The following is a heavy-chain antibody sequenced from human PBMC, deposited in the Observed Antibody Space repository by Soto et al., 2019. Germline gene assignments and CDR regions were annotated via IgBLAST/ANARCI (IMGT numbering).Heavy chain of an antibody. J-gene: IGHJ4*02. Sequence: SVKVSCKASRDTFNSYAITWVRQAPGQGLEWMGGIIPILGTTKYAQKFQGRVAMTADESTSTAYMELSSLRSEDRAVYYCAAGGKNGYIKWGQGTQVTVSS. D-gene: IGHD5-12*01. CDR1: RDTFNSYA. CDR2: IIPILGTT. V-gene: IGHV1-69*13. CDR3: AAGGKNGYIK.